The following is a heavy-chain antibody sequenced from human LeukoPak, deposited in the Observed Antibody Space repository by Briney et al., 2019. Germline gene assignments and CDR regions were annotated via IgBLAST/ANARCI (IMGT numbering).Heavy chain of an antibody. J-gene: IGHJ6*03. CDR1: GFTFSSYA. D-gene: IGHD2-2*01. V-gene: IGHV3-23*01. CDR3: AKHGYCSSASCSPYYYYYMDV. CDR2: ISGSGDST. Sequence: GGSLRLSCAASGFTFSSYAMSWVRRAPGKGLEWVSTISGSGDSTYYADSVKGRFTIPRDNSKNTLYLQMNSLRAEDTAVYYCAKHGYCSSASCSPYYYYYMDVWGKGTTVTVSS.